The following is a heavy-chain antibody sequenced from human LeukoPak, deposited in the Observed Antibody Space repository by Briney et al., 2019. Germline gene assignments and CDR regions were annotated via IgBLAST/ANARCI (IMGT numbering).Heavy chain of an antibody. CDR3: ARTTWYDY. CDR2: IYSGGST. V-gene: IGHV3-66*01. J-gene: IGHJ4*02. D-gene: IGHD4-11*01. Sequence: GGSLRLSCAASGFTVSSNYMSWVRQAPGKGLEWVSVIYSGGSTYYADSVKGRFTISRDNSKNTLYLQMNGLRSEDTAVYYCARTTWYDYWGQGTLVTVSS. CDR1: GFTVSSNY.